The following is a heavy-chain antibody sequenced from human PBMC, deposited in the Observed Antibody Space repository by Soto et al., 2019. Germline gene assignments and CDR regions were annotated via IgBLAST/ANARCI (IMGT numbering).Heavy chain of an antibody. CDR3: ARVVATIFNYYYGMDV. V-gene: IGHV3-23*01. D-gene: IGHD5-12*01. CDR2: ISGSGGST. Sequence: EVQLLESGGGLVQPGGSLRLSCAASGFTFSSYAMSWVRQAPGKGLEWVSAISGSGGSTYYADSVKGRFTISRDNSKNTLYLQMNSLRAEDTAVYYCARVVATIFNYYYGMDVWGQGTTVTVSS. CDR1: GFTFSSYA. J-gene: IGHJ6*02.